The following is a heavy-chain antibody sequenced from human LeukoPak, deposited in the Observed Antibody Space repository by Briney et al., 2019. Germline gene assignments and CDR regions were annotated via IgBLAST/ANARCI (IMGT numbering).Heavy chain of an antibody. CDR2: ISGSGGST. J-gene: IGHJ3*02. V-gene: IGHV3-23*01. CDR1: GFTFSSYA. Sequence: GGSLRLSCAASGFTFSSYAMSWVRQAPGKGLEWVSAISGSGGSTYYADSVKGRFTISRDNSKNTLYLQMNGLRAEDTAVYYCAKDNDYDYVWGSYPLRAFDIWGQGTMVTVSS. D-gene: IGHD3-16*02. CDR3: AKDNDYDYVWGSYPLRAFDI.